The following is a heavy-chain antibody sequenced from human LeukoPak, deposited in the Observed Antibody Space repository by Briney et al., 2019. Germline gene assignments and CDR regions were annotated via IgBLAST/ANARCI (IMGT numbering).Heavy chain of an antibody. D-gene: IGHD2/OR15-2a*01. J-gene: IGHJ4*02. CDR1: GFTFSSYS. Sequence: GGSLRLSCAASGFTFSSYSMNWVRQAPGKGLEWVSSISSSSSYIYYADSVKGRFTISRDNAKNSLYLQMNSLRAEDTAVYYCARERHRTFDADHFDYWGQGTLVAVSS. CDR2: ISSSSSYI. CDR3: ARERHRTFDADHFDY. V-gene: IGHV3-21*01.